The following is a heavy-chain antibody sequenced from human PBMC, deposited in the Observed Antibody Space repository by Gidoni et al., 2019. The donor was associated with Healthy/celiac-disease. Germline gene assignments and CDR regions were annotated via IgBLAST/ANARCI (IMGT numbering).Heavy chain of an antibody. CDR1: GFTFSNAW. J-gene: IGHJ4*02. V-gene: IGHV3-15*01. CDR3: TTELELGYFDY. Sequence: EVQLVESGGGLVKPGGSRRLSCAASGFTFSNAWMSWVRQAPGKGLEWVGRIKSKTDGGTTDYAAPVKGRFTISRDDSKNTLYLQMNSLKTEDTAVYYCTTELELGYFDYWGQGTLVTVSS. D-gene: IGHD7-27*01. CDR2: IKSKTDGGTT.